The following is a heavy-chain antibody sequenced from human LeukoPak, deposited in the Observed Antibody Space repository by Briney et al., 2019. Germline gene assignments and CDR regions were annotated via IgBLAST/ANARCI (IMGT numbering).Heavy chain of an antibody. CDR2: ILYDGSNK. D-gene: IGHD3-10*01. CDR3: AKDERWFGEFYNWFDP. J-gene: IGHJ5*02. CDR1: GFTFSSYG. V-gene: IGHV3-30*18. Sequence: PGGSLRLSCAASGFTFSSYGMHWVRQAPGKGLGWVAVILYDGSNKYYADSVKGRFTISRDNSKNTMYLQMNSLRAEDTAVYYCAKDERWFGEFYNWFDPWGQGTLVTVSS.